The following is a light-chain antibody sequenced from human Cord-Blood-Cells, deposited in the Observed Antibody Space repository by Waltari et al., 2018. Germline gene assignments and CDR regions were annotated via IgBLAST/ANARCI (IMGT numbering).Light chain of an antibody. CDR3: SSYAGSSTLV. V-gene: IGLV2-14*01. CDR2: DGS. CDR1: SSDVGGYNH. Sequence: QSALTQPASVSGSPGQSITISCTGTSSDVGGYNHVSWYQQHPGKAPKLMIYDGSNRPSGVSNRFSGSKSGNTASLTISGLQAEDEADYYCSSYAGSSTLVFGGGTKVTVL. J-gene: IGLJ2*01.